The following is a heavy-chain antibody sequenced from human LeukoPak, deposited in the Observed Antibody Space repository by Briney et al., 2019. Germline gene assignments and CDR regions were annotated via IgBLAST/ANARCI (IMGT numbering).Heavy chain of an antibody. CDR2: ISSNGDST. J-gene: IGHJ4*02. CDR3: ARGGGYRGYGQDY. CDR1: GFIFSSYA. V-gene: IGHV3-64*01. D-gene: IGHD5-12*01. Sequence: GGSLRLSCAASGFIFSSYAMRWVRQAPGKGLEYVSAISSNGDSTYYANSVEGRFTISRDNSKNTLYLQMGSLRVEDMAVYYCARGGGYRGYGQDYWGQGTLVTVSS.